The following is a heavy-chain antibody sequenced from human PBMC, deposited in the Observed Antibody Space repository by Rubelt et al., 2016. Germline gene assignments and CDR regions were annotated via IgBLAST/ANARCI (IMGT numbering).Heavy chain of an antibody. J-gene: IGHJ6*02. CDR2: IWYDGSNK. CDR3: ARDVIPYYYYGMDV. CDR1: GFTFSSYG. D-gene: IGHD3-16*02. Sequence: QVQLVESGGGVVQPGRSLRLSCAASGFTFSSYGLHWVRQAPGKGLEWVAVIWYDGSNKYYADSVKGRFTISRDNSKNTLYLKMNSLRAEDTAVYYCARDVIPYYYYGMDVWGQGTTVTVSS. V-gene: IGHV3-33*01.